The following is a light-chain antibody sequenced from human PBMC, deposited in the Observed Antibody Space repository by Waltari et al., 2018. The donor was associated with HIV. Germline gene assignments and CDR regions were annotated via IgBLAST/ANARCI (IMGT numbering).Light chain of an antibody. J-gene: IGLJ1*01. CDR2: SLD. CDR3: AAWDDSLNAYV. CDR1: SSNIGSNT. V-gene: IGLV1-44*01. Sequence: QSVLTQPPSASGTPGQRVIVSCSGSSSNIGSNTVNWYQQLPGAAPRLLIHSLDQRPSGVPDRFSGSKSGASASLAISGLQSEDEADYYCAAWDDSLNAYVFGGGTKVTVL.